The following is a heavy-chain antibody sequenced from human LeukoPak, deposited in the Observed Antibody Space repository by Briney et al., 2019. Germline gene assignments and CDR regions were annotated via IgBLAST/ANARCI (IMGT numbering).Heavy chain of an antibody. Sequence: PGGSLTLSCAASGFTFSSYGMSWVRQAPGKGLEWVSAISGSGGSTYYADSVKGRFTISRDNYKNTLYLQMNSLRAEDTAVYYCAKDKAAAGIGYFDYWGQGTLVTVSS. V-gene: IGHV3-23*01. CDR1: GFTFSSYG. CDR3: AKDKAAAGIGYFDY. D-gene: IGHD6-13*01. J-gene: IGHJ4*02. CDR2: ISGSGGST.